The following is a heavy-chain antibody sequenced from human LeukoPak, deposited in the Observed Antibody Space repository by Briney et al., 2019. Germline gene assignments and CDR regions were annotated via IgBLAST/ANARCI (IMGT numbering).Heavy chain of an antibody. CDR3: ARHGGGYDLYYFDY. CDR1: GGSISGHY. CDR2: VYYSGET. J-gene: IGHJ4*02. Sequence: SETLSLTCTVSGGSISGHYWSWIRQPPAKGLEWVGYVYYSGETNYNPSLKNRVTISVDTSKNQFSLKLTSVTAADTAVYYCARHGGGYDLYYFDYWGQGTLVPVFS. V-gene: IGHV4-59*11. D-gene: IGHD5-12*01.